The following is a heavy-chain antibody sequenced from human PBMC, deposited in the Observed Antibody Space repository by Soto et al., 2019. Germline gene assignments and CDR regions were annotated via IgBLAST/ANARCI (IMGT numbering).Heavy chain of an antibody. CDR2: IYYSGST. V-gene: IGHV4-61*01. D-gene: IGHD4-17*01. CDR1: GGSVSSGSYY. J-gene: IGHJ5*02. Sequence: PSETLSLTCTVSGGSVSSGSYYWSWIRQPPGKGLEWIGYIYYSGSTNYNPSLKSRVTISVDTSKNQFSLKLSSVTAADTAVYYCARDPSTGWFDPWGQGTLVTVSS. CDR3: ARDPSTGWFDP.